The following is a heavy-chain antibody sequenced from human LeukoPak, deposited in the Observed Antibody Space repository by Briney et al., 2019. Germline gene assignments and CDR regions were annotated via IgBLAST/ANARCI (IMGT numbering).Heavy chain of an antibody. CDR2: INDNGSTR. V-gene: IGHV3-23*01. J-gene: IGHJ4*02. CDR3: AYSSSTFTWYFDY. CDR1: GFTFSNYA. D-gene: IGHD2-2*01. Sequence: PGGSLRLSCGASGFTFSNYAMSWVRQAPGKGLEWVSGINDNGSTRFYAASVKGRFTSSRDNSKNTLYLQMNSLRAEDTAVYSCAYSSSTFTWYFDYWGQGTLVTVSS.